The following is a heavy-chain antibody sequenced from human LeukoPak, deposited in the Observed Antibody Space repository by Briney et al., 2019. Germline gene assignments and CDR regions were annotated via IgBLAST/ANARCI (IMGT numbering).Heavy chain of an antibody. D-gene: IGHD6-19*01. V-gene: IGHV3-21*01. CDR3: AREVIAVAGPRVYYFDY. CDR1: GFTFSSYS. J-gene: IGHJ4*02. Sequence: PGGSLRLSCAASGFTFSSYSMNWVRQAPGKGLEWVSSISSSSSSYIYYADSVKGRFTISRDNAKNSLYLQMNSLRAEDTAVYYCAREVIAVAGPRVYYFDYWGQGTLVTVSS. CDR2: ISSSSSSYI.